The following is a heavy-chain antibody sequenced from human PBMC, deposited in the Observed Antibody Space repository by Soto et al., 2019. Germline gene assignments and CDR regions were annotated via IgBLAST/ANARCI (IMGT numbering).Heavy chain of an antibody. CDR2: INPATGAA. J-gene: IGHJ3*02. V-gene: IGHV1-2*02. D-gene: IGHD3-3*01. CDR3: ARGGGVGVAGSAAFDM. Sequence: QLHLVQSGAVVKKPGASVTVSCSASGYPVTAYYMHWVRQAPGRGLEWMGGINPATGAAKYTQTFQGRGTMTRDTSTSTVFMELSGLTSEDTAFFYWARGGGVGVAGSAAFDMWGQGTLVTVSS. CDR1: GYPVTAYY.